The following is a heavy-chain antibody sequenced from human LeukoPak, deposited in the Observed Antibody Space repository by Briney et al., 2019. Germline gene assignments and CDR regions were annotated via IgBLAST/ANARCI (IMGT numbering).Heavy chain of an antibody. Sequence: GGSLRLSCEASGFTFSSFWMHWVRQAPGKGLEWVSAISGSGSDIYYADSVKGRFTISRDNPKRSLYLQMNSLRAEDTAVYYCARRTFPNDAFDVWGQGTVVTVSS. D-gene: IGHD1-7*01. CDR3: ARRTFPNDAFDV. CDR2: ISGSGSDI. J-gene: IGHJ3*01. V-gene: IGHV3-21*01. CDR1: GFTFSSFW.